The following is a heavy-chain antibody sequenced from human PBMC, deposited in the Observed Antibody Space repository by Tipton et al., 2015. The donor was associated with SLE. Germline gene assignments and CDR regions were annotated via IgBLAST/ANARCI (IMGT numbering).Heavy chain of an antibody. CDR1: GFTFSSYG. CDR2: IQHDGVDI. J-gene: IGHJ5*02. D-gene: IGHD7-27*01. CDR3: ARDYKTGWTNWFDP. Sequence: SLRLSCVASGFTFSSYGMHWVRQAPGKGLEWVTIIQHDGVDIYYTDSVKGRFTVSRDNSKNTLYLEMHGLRTEDTAVYYCARDYKTGWTNWFDPWGQGTLVTVSS. V-gene: IGHV3-30*02.